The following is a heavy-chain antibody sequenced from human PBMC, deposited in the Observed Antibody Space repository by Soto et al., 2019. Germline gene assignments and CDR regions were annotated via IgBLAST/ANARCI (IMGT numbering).Heavy chain of an antibody. Sequence: GGSLRLSCAASGFTFSNYAMNWVRQVPGKGLQYVSVINDGGGTTYYAASVKGRFTISRDNSKNTLYLQMNSLRAEDTAVYYCAQDTYYHDTSGYYVFAYWGQGTLVTVSS. CDR2: INDGGGTT. J-gene: IGHJ4*02. V-gene: IGHV3-23*01. D-gene: IGHD3-22*01. CDR3: AQDTYYHDTSGYYVFAY. CDR1: GFTFSNYA.